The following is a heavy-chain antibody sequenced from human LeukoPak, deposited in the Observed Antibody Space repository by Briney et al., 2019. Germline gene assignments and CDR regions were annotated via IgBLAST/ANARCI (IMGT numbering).Heavy chain of an antibody. J-gene: IGHJ4*02. CDR1: GGSISSYY. CDR3: ARTDWRELPKPDY. CDR2: IYYSGST. D-gene: IGHD1-26*01. Sequence: SETLSLTCTVSGGSISSYYWSWIRQPPGKGLEWIGYIYYSGSTNYNPSLKSRVTISVDTSKNQFSLKLSSVTAADTAVYYCARTDWRELPKPDYWGQGTLVTVSS. V-gene: IGHV4-59*01.